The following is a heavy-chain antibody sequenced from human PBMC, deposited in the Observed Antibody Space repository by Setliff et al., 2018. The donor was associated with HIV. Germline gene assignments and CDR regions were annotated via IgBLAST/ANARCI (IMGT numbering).Heavy chain of an antibody. CDR1: GFTFSRYA. V-gene: IGHV3-23*01. CDR3: AKELAASGLGYFDS. D-gene: IGHD3-22*01. J-gene: IGHJ4*02. CDR2: ISSTGGTT. Sequence: QPGGSLRLSCAVSGFTFSRYAMSWVRQAPGKGLEWVSGISSTGGTTYYADSVKGRFTISRDNSKNTVYLQMNSLRAEDTAEYYCAKELAASGLGYFDSWGRGILVTVSS.